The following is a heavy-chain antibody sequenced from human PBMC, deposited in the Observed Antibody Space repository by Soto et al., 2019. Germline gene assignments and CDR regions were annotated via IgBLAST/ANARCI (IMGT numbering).Heavy chain of an antibody. CDR3: AKEGPITNWYFDY. V-gene: IGHV3-30*18. CDR1: GFTFSSYG. D-gene: IGHD1-1*01. J-gene: IGHJ4*02. CDR2: ISYDGNVA. Sequence: QVQLVESGGGVVQPGRSLRLSCAASGFTFSSYGMHWVRQAPGKGLEWVTVISYDGNVAYYADSEKGRFTISRDNSKNTLYLQMNSLRTEDTAMYYCAKEGPITNWYFDYWGQGTLVTVSS.